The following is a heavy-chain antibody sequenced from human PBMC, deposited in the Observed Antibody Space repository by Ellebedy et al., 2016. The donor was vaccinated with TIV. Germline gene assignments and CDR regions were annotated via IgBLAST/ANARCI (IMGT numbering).Heavy chain of an antibody. D-gene: IGHD2-8*01. J-gene: IGHJ3*02. Sequence: GESLKISCAASGFTFSSYAMSWVRQAPGKGLEWVASTGDDTFYADSVKGRFTISRDNSKNTLYLQMTSLRAEDTAIYYCAKDRVSANGVFDPFDNWGQGTLVTVSS. CDR1: GFTFSSYA. CDR2: TGDDT. V-gene: IGHV3-23*01. CDR3: AKDRVSANGVFDPFDN.